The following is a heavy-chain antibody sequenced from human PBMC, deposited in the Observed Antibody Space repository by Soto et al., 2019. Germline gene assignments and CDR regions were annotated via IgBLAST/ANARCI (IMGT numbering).Heavy chain of an antibody. D-gene: IGHD6-13*01. J-gene: IGHJ6*03. CDR2: INPSGGST. CDR3: ARKAVGSSWISQYYYYYMDV. V-gene: IGHV1-46*03. CDR1: GYTFTSYY. Sequence: EASVKVSCKASGYTFTSYYMHWVRQAPGQGLEWMGIINPSGGSTSYAQKFQGRVTMTRDTSTSTVYMELGSLRSEDTAVYYCARKAVGSSWISQYYYYYMDVWGKGTTVTVSS.